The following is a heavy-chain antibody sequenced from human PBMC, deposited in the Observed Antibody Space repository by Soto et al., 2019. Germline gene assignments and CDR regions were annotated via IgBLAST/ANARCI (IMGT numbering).Heavy chain of an antibody. CDR3: ARDLGGWPDY. CDR1: GYTFTSYA. Sequence: QVQLVQSGAEVKKPGASVKVSCKASGYTFTSYAMHWVRQAPGQRLEWMGWINAGNGNTKYSQKFQGRVTITRDTSASTAYMELSRLRAEDTAVYCCARDLGGWPDYWGQGTLVTVSS. V-gene: IGHV1-3*01. CDR2: INAGNGNT. D-gene: IGHD2-15*01. J-gene: IGHJ4*02.